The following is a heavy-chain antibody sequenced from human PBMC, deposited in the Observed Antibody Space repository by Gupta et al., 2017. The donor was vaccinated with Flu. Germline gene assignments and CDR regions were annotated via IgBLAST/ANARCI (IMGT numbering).Heavy chain of an antibody. D-gene: IGHD6-19*01. Sequence: APGKGLEWVSYISSSGSPIHYADSVKGRFTISRDNAKNSLYLQMNSLRAEDTAVYYCAREWGGSGWGQGTQVTVSS. J-gene: IGHJ4*02. CDR2: ISSSGSPI. CDR3: AREWGGSG. V-gene: IGHV3-11*01.